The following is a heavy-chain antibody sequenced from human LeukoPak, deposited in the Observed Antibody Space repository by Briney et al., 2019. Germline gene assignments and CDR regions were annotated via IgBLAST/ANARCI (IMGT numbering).Heavy chain of an antibody. CDR2: IKQDGSEK. CDR3: ARYSQIRRYYYDSSGPGAFDY. Sequence: GGSLRLSCGASGFTFSSYWMSWVRQAPGKGREWVANIKQDGSEKYYVDSVKGRFTISRDNAKNSLYLQMNSLRAEDTAVYYCARYSQIRRYYYDSSGPGAFDYWGQGTLVTVSS. J-gene: IGHJ4*02. D-gene: IGHD3-22*01. CDR1: GFTFSSYW. V-gene: IGHV3-7*01.